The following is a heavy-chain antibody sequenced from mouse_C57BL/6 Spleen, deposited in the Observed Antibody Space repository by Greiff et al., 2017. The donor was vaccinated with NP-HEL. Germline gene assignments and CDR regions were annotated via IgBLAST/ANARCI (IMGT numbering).Heavy chain of an antibody. Sequence: EVQLQQSGPELVKPGASVKIPCKASGYTFTDYNMDWVKQSHGKSLEWIGDINPNNGGTIYNQKFKGKATLTVDKSSSTAYMELRSLTSEDTAVYYCARRLLYGNYGWYFDVWGTGTTVTVSS. CDR2: INPNNGGT. CDR1: GYTFTDYN. D-gene: IGHD2-1*01. V-gene: IGHV1-18*01. J-gene: IGHJ1*03. CDR3: ARRLLYGNYGWYFDV.